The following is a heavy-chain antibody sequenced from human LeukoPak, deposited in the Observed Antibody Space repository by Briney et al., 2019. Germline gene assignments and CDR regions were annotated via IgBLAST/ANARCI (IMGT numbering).Heavy chain of an antibody. CDR1: GGSISSYY. CDR3: ARRGGFDGDYGWYFDL. Sequence: PSETLSLTCTVSGGSISSYYWSWIRQPPGKGLEWIGCIYYSGSTNYNPSLKSRVTISVDTSKNQFSLKLSSVTAADTAVYYCARRGGFDGDYGWYFDLWGRGTLVTVSS. V-gene: IGHV4-59*08. D-gene: IGHD4-17*01. CDR2: IYYSGST. J-gene: IGHJ2*01.